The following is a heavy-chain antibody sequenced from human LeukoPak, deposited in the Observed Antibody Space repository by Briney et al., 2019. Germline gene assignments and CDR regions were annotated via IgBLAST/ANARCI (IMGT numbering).Heavy chain of an antibody. CDR3: ARLWFGESSDYFDY. J-gene: IGHJ4*02. CDR2: IYYSGST. Sequence: SETLSLTCTVSGGSISSYYWSCIRQPPGTGLEGIGYIYYSGSTNYNPSLKSRVNISVHTSKNQFSLTLSSVTAADTAVYHCARLWFGESSDYFDYWGQGTLGTVSS. CDR1: GGSISSYY. D-gene: IGHD3-10*01. V-gene: IGHV4-59*01.